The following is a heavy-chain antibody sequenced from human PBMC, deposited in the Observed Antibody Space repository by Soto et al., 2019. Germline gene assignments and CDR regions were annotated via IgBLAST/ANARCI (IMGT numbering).Heavy chain of an antibody. J-gene: IGHJ4*02. CDR1: GFTFSSYS. D-gene: IGHD6-13*01. CDR2: ISSSSSYI. V-gene: IGHV3-21*01. Sequence: KPGGSLRLSCAASGFTFSSYSMNWVRQAPGKGLEWVSSISSSSSYIYYADSVKGRFTISRDNAKNSLYLQMNSLRAEDTAVYYCAREGAAGTCSDYWGQGTLVTVSS. CDR3: AREGAAGTCSDY.